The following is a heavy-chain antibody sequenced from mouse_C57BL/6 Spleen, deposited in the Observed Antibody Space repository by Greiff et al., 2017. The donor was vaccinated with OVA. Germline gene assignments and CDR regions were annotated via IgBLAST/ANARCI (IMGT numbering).Heavy chain of an antibody. CDR2: ISSGGDYI. CDR3: TRDPIYYDYDEGYFDV. D-gene: IGHD2-4*01. CDR1: GFTFSSYA. J-gene: IGHJ1*03. V-gene: IGHV5-9-1*02. Sequence: EVKLVESGEGLVKPGGSLKLSRAASGFTFSSYAMSWVRQTPEKRLEWVAYISSGGDYIYYADTVKGRFTISRDNARNTLYLQMSSLKSEDTAMYYCTRDPIYYDYDEGYFDVWGTGTTVTVSS.